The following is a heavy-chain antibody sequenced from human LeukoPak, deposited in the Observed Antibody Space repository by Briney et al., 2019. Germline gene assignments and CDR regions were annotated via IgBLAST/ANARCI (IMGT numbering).Heavy chain of an antibody. CDR2: INHSGST. V-gene: IGHV4-34*01. CDR1: GGSFSGYY. J-gene: IGHJ5*02. Sequence: SETLSLTCAVYGGSFSGYYWSWIRQPPGKGLEWIGEINHSGSTNYNPSLKSRVTISVDTSKNQFSLKLSSVTAADTAVYYCARVCGVGTNWFDPWGQGTLVTVSS. CDR3: ARVCGVGTNWFDP. D-gene: IGHD3-10*01.